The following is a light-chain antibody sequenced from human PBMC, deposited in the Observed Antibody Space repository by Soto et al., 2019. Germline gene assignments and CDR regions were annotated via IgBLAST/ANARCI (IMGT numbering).Light chain of an antibody. J-gene: IGLJ1*01. V-gene: IGLV2-8*01. CDR2: EVT. Sequence: QSALTQPPSASGSPGQSITISCTGTSSDIGAYDYVSWYQQHPGKVPKLIIHEVTRRPSGVPDRFAASKSGNTASLAVSGLQAEDEADYYCSSHGGANNFYVFGTGTKVTVL. CDR1: SSDIGAYDY. CDR3: SSHGGANNFYV.